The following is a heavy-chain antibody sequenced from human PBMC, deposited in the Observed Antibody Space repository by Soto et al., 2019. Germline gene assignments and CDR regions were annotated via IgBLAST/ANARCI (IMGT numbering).Heavy chain of an antibody. CDR1: GYTFTDHG. V-gene: IGHV1-18*01. CDR3: AIPRAGAYGLDV. CDR2: ISTNNGNT. D-gene: IGHD3-10*01. J-gene: IGHJ6*02. Sequence: ASVKVSCKASGYTFTDHGINWVRQVPGQGLEWMAWISTNNGNTNYAQSLQGRVTLTTDTSTSTAYMELRSLRSVDTAIYYCAIPRAGAYGLDVWGQGTTVTVSS.